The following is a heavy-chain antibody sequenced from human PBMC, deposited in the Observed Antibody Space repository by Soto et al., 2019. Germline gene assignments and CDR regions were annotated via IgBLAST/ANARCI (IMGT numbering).Heavy chain of an antibody. CDR3: ARATRMVVTHY. Sequence: ASVKVSCKASGYTFTSYYMHWVRQAPGQGLEWMGIINPSGGSTGYAQKFQGRVTMTRDTSTSTVYMELSSLRSEDTAVYYCARATRMVVTHYWGQGTLVTVSS. CDR2: INPSGGST. V-gene: IGHV1-46*01. D-gene: IGHD2-21*02. J-gene: IGHJ4*02. CDR1: GYTFTSYY.